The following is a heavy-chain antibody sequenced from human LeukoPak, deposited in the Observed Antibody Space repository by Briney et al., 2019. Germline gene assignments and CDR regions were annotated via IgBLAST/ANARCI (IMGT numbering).Heavy chain of an antibody. J-gene: IGHJ6*02. V-gene: IGHV1-18*01. CDR1: GGTFSSYA. Sequence: ASVKVSCKASGGTFSSYAISWVRQAPGQGLEWMGWISAYNGNTNYAQKLQGRVTMTTDTSTSTAYMELRSLRSDDTAVYYCARVGMVRGVIITNGRYYGMDVWGQGTTVTVSS. D-gene: IGHD3-10*01. CDR2: ISAYNGNT. CDR3: ARVGMVRGVIITNGRYYGMDV.